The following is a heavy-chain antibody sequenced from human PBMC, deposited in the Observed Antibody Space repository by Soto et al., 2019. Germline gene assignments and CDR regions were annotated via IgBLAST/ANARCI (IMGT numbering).Heavy chain of an antibody. V-gene: IGHV1-3*01. CDR1: GYTFTSYA. CDR2: INAGNGNT. CDR3: ARDMGFGLSDY. Sequence: ASVKVSCTASGYTFTSYAMYWVRQAPGQRLEWMGWINAGNGNTKYSQKFQGRVTITRDTSATTAYMELSSLRSEDTAVYYCARDMGFGLSDYWGQGTLVTVSS. J-gene: IGHJ4*02. D-gene: IGHD3-10*01.